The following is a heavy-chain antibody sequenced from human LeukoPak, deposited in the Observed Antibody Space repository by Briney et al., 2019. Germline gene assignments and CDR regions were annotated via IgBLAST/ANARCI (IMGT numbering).Heavy chain of an antibody. J-gene: IGHJ3*02. V-gene: IGHV4-61*02. CDR1: GGSISSGSYY. CDR2: IYTSGST. Sequence: SETLSLTCTVSGGSISSGSYYWSWIRQPAGKGLEWIGRIYTSGSTNYNPSLKSRVTISVDTSKNQFSLKLSSVTAADTAVYYCARVALMVQGAPDAFDIWGQGTMVTVSS. CDR3: ARVALMVQGAPDAFDI. D-gene: IGHD3-10*01.